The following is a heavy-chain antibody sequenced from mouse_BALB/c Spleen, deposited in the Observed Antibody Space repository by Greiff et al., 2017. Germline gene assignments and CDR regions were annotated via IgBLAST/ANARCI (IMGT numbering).Heavy chain of an antibody. CDR1: GYSFTGYY. Sequence: EVKVVESGPDLVKPGASVKISCKASGYSFTGYYMHWVKQSHGKSLEWIGRVNPNNGGTSYNQKFKGKAILTVDKSSSTAYMELRSLTSEDSAVYYCAIYYGNYEGLYWYFDVWGAGTTVTVSS. J-gene: IGHJ1*01. CDR3: AIYYGNYEGLYWYFDV. V-gene: IGHV1-26*01. D-gene: IGHD2-1*01. CDR2: VNPNNGGT.